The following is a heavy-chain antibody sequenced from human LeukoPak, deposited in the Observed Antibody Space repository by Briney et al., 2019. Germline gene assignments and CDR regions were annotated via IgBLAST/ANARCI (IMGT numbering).Heavy chain of an antibody. CDR2: ISSSSSYI. CDR3: ARDGYCSGGSCYLFDY. CDR1: GFTFSSYS. V-gene: IGHV3-21*01. J-gene: IGHJ4*02. Sequence: PGGSLRLSCAASGFTFSSYSMFWVRQAPGEGLEWISSISSSSSYIYYADSVKGRFTISRDNAKNSLYLQMNSLRAEDTAVYYCARDGYCSGGSCYLFDYWGQGTLVTVSS. D-gene: IGHD2-15*01.